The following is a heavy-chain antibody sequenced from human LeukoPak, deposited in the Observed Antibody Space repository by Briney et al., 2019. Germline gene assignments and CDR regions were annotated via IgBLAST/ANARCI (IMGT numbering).Heavy chain of an antibody. Sequence: GASVKVSCKASGYTFNSYYMHWVRQAPGQGLEWMGIINPSSGSTSYAQNFQGRVTMTRDTSTSTVYMELSSLRSEDTALYCCASSSSGWEQRAPFDYWGQGTQVTVSS. D-gene: IGHD6-19*01. CDR3: ASSSSGWEQRAPFDY. CDR2: INPSSGST. J-gene: IGHJ4*02. V-gene: IGHV1-46*02. CDR1: GYTFNSYY.